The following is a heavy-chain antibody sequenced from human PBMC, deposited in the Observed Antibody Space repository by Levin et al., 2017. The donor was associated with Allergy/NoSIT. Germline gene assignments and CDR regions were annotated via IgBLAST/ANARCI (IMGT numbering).Heavy chain of an antibody. Sequence: SQTLSLTCAVSGGSISSGGYSWSWIRQPPGKGLEWIGYIYHSGSTYYNPSLKSRVTISVDRSKNQFSLKLSSVTAADTAVYYCARANGEGGYGDYDPDAFDTWGQGTMVTVSS. J-gene: IGHJ3*02. D-gene: IGHD4-17*01. V-gene: IGHV4-30-2*01. CDR3: ARANGEGGYGDYDPDAFDT. CDR2: IYHSGST. CDR1: GGSISSGGYS.